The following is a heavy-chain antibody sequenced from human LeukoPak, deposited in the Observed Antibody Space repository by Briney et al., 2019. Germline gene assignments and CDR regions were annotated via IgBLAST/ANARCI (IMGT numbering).Heavy chain of an antibody. J-gene: IGHJ4*02. Sequence: GASVKVSCKASGYTFTSYGISWVRQAPGQGLEWMGWISAYNGNTNYAQKLQGRVTMTTDTSTSTAYMELRSLRSDDTAVYYCARDQPNPPYYYDSSGSTPHFDYWGQGTLVTVSS. V-gene: IGHV1-18*01. CDR3: ARDQPNPPYYYDSSGSTPHFDY. CDR2: ISAYNGNT. CDR1: GYTFTSYG. D-gene: IGHD3-22*01.